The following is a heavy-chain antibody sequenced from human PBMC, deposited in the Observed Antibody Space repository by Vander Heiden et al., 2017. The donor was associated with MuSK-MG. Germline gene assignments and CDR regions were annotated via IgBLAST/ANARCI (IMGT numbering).Heavy chain of an antibody. D-gene: IGHD2-2*01. V-gene: IGHV1-69*04. CDR3: ARAHCSSTSCYAYNWFDP. CDR2: IIPILGIA. CDR1: VGTFSSYA. J-gene: IGHJ5*02. Sequence: QVQLVQSGAEVKKPGSSVKFSCKASVGTFSSYATSWVRQAPGQGLEWMGRIIPILGIANYAQKFQGRVTITADKSTSTAYMELSSLRSEDTAVYYCARAHCSSTSCYAYNWFDPWGQGTLVTVSS.